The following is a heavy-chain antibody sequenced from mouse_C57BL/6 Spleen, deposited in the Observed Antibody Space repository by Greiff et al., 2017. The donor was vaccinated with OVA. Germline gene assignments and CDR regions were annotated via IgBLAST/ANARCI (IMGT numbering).Heavy chain of an antibody. D-gene: IGHD1-1*01. V-gene: IGHV1-42*01. CDR3: ARSIYYYGSSYDYAMDY. J-gene: IGHJ4*01. CDR1: GYSFTGYY. CDR2: INPSTGGT. Sequence: EVQLQQSGPELVKPGASVKISCKASGYSFTGYYMNWVKQSPEKSLEWIGEINPSTGGTTYNQKFKAKATLTVDKSSSTAYMQLKSLTSEDSAAYYCARSIYYYGSSYDYAMDYWGQGTSVTVSS.